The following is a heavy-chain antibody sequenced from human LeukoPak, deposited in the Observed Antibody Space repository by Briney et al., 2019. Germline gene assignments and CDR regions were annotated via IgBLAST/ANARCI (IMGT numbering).Heavy chain of an antibody. CDR3: ARGSPPLALWFGEQVGFLDI. V-gene: IGHV4-34*01. Sequence: PSETLSLTCAVYGGSFSGYYWSWIRQPPGKGLEWIGEINHSGSTNYNPSLKSRVTISVDTSKNQFSLKLSSVTAADTAVYYCARGSPPLALWFGEQVGFLDIWGQGTMVTVSS. CDR2: INHSGST. D-gene: IGHD3-10*01. J-gene: IGHJ3*02. CDR1: GGSFSGYY.